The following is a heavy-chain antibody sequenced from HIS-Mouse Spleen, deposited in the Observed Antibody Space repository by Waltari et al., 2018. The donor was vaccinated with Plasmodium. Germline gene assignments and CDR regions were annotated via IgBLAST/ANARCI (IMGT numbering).Heavy chain of an antibody. V-gene: IGHV3-30*18. CDR2: ISYDGMNK. J-gene: IGHJ4*02. CDR1: GFTFSSYG. D-gene: IGHD6-13*01. CDR3: AKDRRSSSWYVDY. Sequence: QVQLVESGGGVVQPGRSLRLSCAASGFTFSSYGMHWVRQAQGKGREWVAVISYDGMNKYYADSVKGRFTISRDNAKNTLYLQMNSLRAEDTAVYYCAKDRRSSSWYVDYWGQGTLVTVSS.